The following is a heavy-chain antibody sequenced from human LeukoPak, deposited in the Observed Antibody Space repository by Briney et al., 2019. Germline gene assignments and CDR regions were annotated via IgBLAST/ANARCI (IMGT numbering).Heavy chain of an antibody. CDR3: ARAWSGSFDY. CDR1: GFTFSNYW. Sequence: GGSLRLSCAASGFTFSNYWMAWVRQAPGKGPEWVANIKQDGSEKYYVDSVKGRFTISRDNAKNSLYLQMNSLRAEDTAVYYCARAWSGSFDYWGQGTLVTVSS. CDR2: IKQDGSEK. V-gene: IGHV3-7*01. D-gene: IGHD1-26*01. J-gene: IGHJ4*02.